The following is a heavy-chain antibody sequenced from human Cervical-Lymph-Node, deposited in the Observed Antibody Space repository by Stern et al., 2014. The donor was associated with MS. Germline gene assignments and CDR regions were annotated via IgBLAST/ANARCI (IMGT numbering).Heavy chain of an antibody. Sequence: VQLVESGAEMKKPGESLKISCEGIGYSFSDYWIAWVRQMPGQGLEWMGIIYPGDCDTRYSPSFQGQVTIPYDTPISTACLQWTSLKASDTAMYYCARSPTAILNPLFLDCWGQGALVTVS. D-gene: IGHD2-21*01. CDR1: GYSFSDYW. CDR2: IYPGDCDT. CDR3: ARSPTAILNPLFLDC. V-gene: IGHV5-51*04. J-gene: IGHJ4*02.